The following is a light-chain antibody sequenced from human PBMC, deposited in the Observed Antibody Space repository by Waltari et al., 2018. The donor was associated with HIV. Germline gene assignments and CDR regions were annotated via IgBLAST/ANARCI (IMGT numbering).Light chain of an antibody. V-gene: IGLV2-8*01. CDR1: SSDVGGHSY. Sequence: QSALTQPPSASGSPGQAVTISCTGTSSDVGGHSYGSWDQQQPGKAPKLIISEVTKRPSGVPGRFSGSESGNTAALTVSGLQAEDEGDYFCSSYSGRNRSVIFGGGTRVTVL. CDR2: EVT. CDR3: SSYSGRNRSVI. J-gene: IGLJ2*01.